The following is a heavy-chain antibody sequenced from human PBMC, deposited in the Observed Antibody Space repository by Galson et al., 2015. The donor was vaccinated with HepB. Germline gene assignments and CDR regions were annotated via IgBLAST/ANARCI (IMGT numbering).Heavy chain of an antibody. D-gene: IGHD3-22*01. Sequence: SLRLSCAASGFTFSSYAMSWVRQAPGKGLEWVSAISGSGGTTYYADSVKGRFTISRDNSKNTLYLQMNSLRAEDTAVYYCATRAAGYYYDSSGYPQFDYWGQGTLVTVSS. CDR1: GFTFSSYA. CDR3: ATRAAGYYYDSSGYPQFDY. V-gene: IGHV3-23*01. J-gene: IGHJ4*02. CDR2: ISGSGGTT.